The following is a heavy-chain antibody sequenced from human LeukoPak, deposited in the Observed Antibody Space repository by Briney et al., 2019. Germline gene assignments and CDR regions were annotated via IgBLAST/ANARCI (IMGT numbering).Heavy chain of an antibody. CDR3: AHSSGVLGDGMDV. Sequence: TLSLTCTVSGGSISSYYWSWIRQPPGKALEWLALIYWDDDKRYSPSLKSRLTITEDTPKNQVVLTMTNMDPVDTATYYCAHSSGVLGDGMDVWGQGTTVTVSS. CDR1: GGSISSYYW. D-gene: IGHD2-15*01. V-gene: IGHV2-5*08. J-gene: IGHJ6*02. CDR2: IYWDDDK.